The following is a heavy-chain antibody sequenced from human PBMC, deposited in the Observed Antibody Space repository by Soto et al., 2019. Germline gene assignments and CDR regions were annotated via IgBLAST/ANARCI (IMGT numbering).Heavy chain of an antibody. CDR1: GYTFTSYG. D-gene: IGHD2-21*01. V-gene: IGHV1-18*01. CDR2: INTYNGNT. J-gene: IGHJ5*02. Sequence: ASEQVSCKASGYTFTSYGNTWVRQPPGQGLEWMGWINTYNGNTNYAQKLQGRVTMTTDTSTSTAYMELRSLRSDDTAVDYCAREPPAGDWFDPWGQGTLVTVS. CDR3: AREPPAGDWFDP.